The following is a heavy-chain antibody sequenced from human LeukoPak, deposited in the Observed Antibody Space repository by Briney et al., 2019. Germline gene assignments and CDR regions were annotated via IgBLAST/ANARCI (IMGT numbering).Heavy chain of an antibody. V-gene: IGHV1-8*02. CDR3: TRGGPVAGTHKYFQH. CDR1: GYTFTGYY. D-gene: IGHD6-19*01. CDR2: MNPNNGNT. Sequence: ASVKVSCKASGYTFTGYYMHWVRQATGQGLEWMGWMNPNNGNTDYAQKFQGRVTLTRNTSISTAYMELSSLRSEDTAVYYCTRGGPVAGTHKYFQHWGQGTLVTVSS. J-gene: IGHJ1*01.